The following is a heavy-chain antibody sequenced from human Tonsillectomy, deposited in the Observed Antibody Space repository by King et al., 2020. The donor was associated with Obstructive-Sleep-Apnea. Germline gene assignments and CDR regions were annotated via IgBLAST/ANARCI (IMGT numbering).Heavy chain of an antibody. CDR1: GFTFTDYH. CDR3: SRARPAGSNADPPDY. J-gene: IGHJ4*02. V-gene: IGHV3-11*06. Sequence: GQLVQSGGGLVKPGGSLRLSCAASGFTFTDYHMNWIRQTPGKGLDWISYISSSFSFTNYADSVKGRFTISRDNAKNSLYLHMNSLRAEDTAIYYCSRARPAGSNADPPDYWGQGTLVTVSS. D-gene: IGHD1-1*01. CDR2: ISSSFSFT.